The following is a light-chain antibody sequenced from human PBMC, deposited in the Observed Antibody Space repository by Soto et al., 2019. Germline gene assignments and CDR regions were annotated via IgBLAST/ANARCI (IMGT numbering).Light chain of an antibody. J-gene: IGKJ1*01. CDR2: GAS. Sequence: EVVVTQSPATLSVSPGERATLSCRASQSVNSNLAWYQQKPGQAPRLLIYGASTRAIGIPATFSGSGSGTDFTLTITSLQSEDFAIYYCQQYNNWPRTFGQGTRVEIK. V-gene: IGKV3-15*01. CDR3: QQYNNWPRT. CDR1: QSVNSN.